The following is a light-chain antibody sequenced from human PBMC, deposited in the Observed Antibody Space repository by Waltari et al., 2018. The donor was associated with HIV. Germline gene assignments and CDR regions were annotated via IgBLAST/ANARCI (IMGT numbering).Light chain of an antibody. Sequence: QSALTQPASVSGSPGQSLTISCTGTRSDVGGYNYVSWYQQHPGKAPKLLISEVSNRPSGISNRFSGSKSGNTASLTISGLQTEDEANYYCSSYTTSTTPVVFGGGTKLTVL. CDR1: RSDVGGYNY. CDR3: SSYTTSTTPVV. V-gene: IGLV2-14*01. J-gene: IGLJ2*01. CDR2: EVS.